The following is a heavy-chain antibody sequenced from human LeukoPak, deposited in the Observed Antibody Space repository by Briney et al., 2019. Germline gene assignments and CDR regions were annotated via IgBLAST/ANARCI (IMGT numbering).Heavy chain of an antibody. CDR2: ISGSGGST. D-gene: IGHD3-22*01. CDR1: GFTFSSYA. CDR3: AKLPYYYDSSGYPTLGGVDY. Sequence: GGSLRLSCAASGFTFSSYAMSWVRQAPGKGLEWVSAISGSGGSTYYADSVKGRFTISRDNSKNTLYLQVNSLRAEDTAVYYCAKLPYYYDSSGYPTLGGVDYWGQGTLVTVSS. V-gene: IGHV3-23*01. J-gene: IGHJ4*02.